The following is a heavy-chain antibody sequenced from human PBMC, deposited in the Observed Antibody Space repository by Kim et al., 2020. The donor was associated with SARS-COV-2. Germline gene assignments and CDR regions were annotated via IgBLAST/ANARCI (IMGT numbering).Heavy chain of an antibody. V-gene: IGHV3-23*01. Sequence: GGSLRLSCAASGFTFSSYAMSWVRQAPGKGLEWVSAISGSGGSTYYADSVMGRFTISRDNSKNTLYLQMNSLRAEDTAVYYCAKNDYYYGSGSLTVLDYWAQALLVTVS. J-gene: IGHJ4*02. CDR1: GFTFSSYA. CDR2: ISGSGGST. D-gene: IGHD3-10*01. CDR3: AKNDYYYGSGSLTVLDY.